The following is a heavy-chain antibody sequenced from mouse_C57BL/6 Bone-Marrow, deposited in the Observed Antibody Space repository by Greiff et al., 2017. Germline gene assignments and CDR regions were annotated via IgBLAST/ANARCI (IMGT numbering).Heavy chain of an antibody. Sequence: QVQLQQSGPELVKPGASVKISCKASGYAFSSSWMNWVKQRPGKGLEWIGRIYPGDGDTNYNGKFKGKATLTADKSSSTAYMQLSSLTSEDAAVYFCARHMVTTRAWCAYWGQGTLVTVSA. D-gene: IGHD2-2*01. V-gene: IGHV1-82*01. CDR2: IYPGDGDT. J-gene: IGHJ3*01. CDR1: GYAFSSSW. CDR3: ARHMVTTRAWCAY.